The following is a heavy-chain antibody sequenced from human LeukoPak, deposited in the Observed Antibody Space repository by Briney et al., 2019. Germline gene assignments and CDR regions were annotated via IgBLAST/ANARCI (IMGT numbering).Heavy chain of an antibody. CDR2: IKQDGSES. D-gene: IGHD6-19*01. CDR1: GFTFGSYW. CDR3: ARGWLVPDF. Sequence: GGSLRLSCAASGFTFGSYWMSWVRQAPGKGLEWVANIKQDGSESCYVDSVKGRFTTSRDNAKNSLYLQMNSLRAEDTAVYYCARGWLVPDFWGQGTLVTVSS. J-gene: IGHJ4*02. V-gene: IGHV3-7*01.